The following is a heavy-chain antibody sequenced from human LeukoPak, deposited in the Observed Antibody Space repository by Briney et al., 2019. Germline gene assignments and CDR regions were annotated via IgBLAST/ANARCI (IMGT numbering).Heavy chain of an antibody. CDR3: ASEDYGGNNLDY. D-gene: IGHD4-23*01. CDR2: IIPIFGTA. V-gene: IGHV1-69*05. Sequence: ASVKVSCRASGYTFTNHGISWVRQAPGQGLEWMGGIIPIFGTANYAQKFQGRVTITTDESTSTAYMELSSLRSEDTAVYYCASEDYGGNNLDYWGQGTLVTVSS. J-gene: IGHJ4*02. CDR1: GYTFTNHG.